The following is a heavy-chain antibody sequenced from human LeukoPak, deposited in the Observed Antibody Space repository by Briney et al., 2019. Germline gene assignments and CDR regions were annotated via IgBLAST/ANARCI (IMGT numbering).Heavy chain of an antibody. V-gene: IGHV3-30*04. CDR3: ARGRSSGWWRGAFDI. CDR2: IPYDGSNK. CDR1: GFTFSTYA. J-gene: IGHJ3*02. Sequence: GGSLRLSCAASGFTFSTYAMHWVRQAPGKGLEWVAVIPYDGSNKYYADSVKGRFTISRDNAKNSLYLHMNSLRAEDTAVYYCARGRSSGWWRGAFDIWGQGTMVTVSS. D-gene: IGHD6-19*01.